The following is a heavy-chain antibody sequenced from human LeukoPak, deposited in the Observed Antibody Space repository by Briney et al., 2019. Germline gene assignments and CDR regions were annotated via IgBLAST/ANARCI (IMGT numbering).Heavy chain of an antibody. J-gene: IGHJ4*02. CDR2: INPNSGGT. CDR1: GYTFTGYY. D-gene: IGHD3-10*01. Sequence: GASVKVSCKASGYTFTGYYMHWVRPAPGQGLEWMGWINPNSGGTNYAQKFQGRVTMTRDTSISTAYMELSRLRSDDTAVYYCARSTSLNYYGSGSYHDWGQGALVAVSS. V-gene: IGHV1-2*02. CDR3: ARSTSLNYYGSGSYHD.